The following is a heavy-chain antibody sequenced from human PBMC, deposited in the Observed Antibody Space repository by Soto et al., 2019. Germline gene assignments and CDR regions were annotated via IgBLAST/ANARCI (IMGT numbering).Heavy chain of an antibody. Sequence: QVQLQESGPGLVKPSETLSLTCTVSGGSISSYYWSWIRQPPGKGLEWIGYIYYSGSTNYNPSLKRRVTKSVDTSKNQFSLKLSSVTAADTAVYYCARLPYGSGSYYYYYYGMDVWGQGTTVTVSS. CDR3: ARLPYGSGSYYYYYYGMDV. CDR1: GGSISSYY. D-gene: IGHD3-10*01. V-gene: IGHV4-59*08. J-gene: IGHJ6*02. CDR2: IYYSGST.